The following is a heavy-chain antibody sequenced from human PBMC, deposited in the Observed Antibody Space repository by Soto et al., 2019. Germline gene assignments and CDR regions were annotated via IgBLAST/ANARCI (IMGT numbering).Heavy chain of an antibody. J-gene: IGHJ4*02. V-gene: IGHV1-46*01. CDR1: GYTFTSDD. D-gene: IGHD2-15*01. CDR3: ARAFAVFITHPSYTGSGL. Sequence: ASGNGSCKASGYTFTSDDMHGVRQAPGQGLEWMGIINPSGGRTSYAQQFEGRVTMTRDTSTTTCSVGVVSLTSEDTAAYYSARAFAVFITHPSYTGSGLWGTGTLATV. CDR2: INPSGGRT.